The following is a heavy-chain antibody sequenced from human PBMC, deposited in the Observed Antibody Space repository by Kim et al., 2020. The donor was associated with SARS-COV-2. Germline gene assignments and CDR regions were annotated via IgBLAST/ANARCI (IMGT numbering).Heavy chain of an antibody. J-gene: IGHJ6*02. CDR2: INHSGST. D-gene: IGHD2-2*02. V-gene: IGHV4-34*01. Sequence: SETLSLTCAVYGGSFSGYHWTWIRQPPGKGLEWIGQINHSGSTNCNPSLKSRVTISLDTSTNQFSLNLRSVTAADTAVYYCARDRAGVVPSPILGIGPHFDYCARDVWGQGTTVTVS. CDR3: ARDRAGVVPSPILGIGPHFDYCARDV. CDR1: GGSFSGYH.